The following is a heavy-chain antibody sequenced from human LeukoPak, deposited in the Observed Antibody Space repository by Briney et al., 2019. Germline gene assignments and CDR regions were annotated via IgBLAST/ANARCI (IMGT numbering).Heavy chain of an antibody. V-gene: IGHV3-21*01. CDR1: GIHFSSHS. Sequence: GSLELSCAASGIHFSSHSMNWVRQASGRGLGWVSSISSTSDYIHYADSLKGRFTISRDNAKNSLFLQMNSLRAEDTAVYYCARHLGDRDFNFDNWGQGTLVTVSS. D-gene: IGHD5-24*01. CDR2: ISSTSDYI. J-gene: IGHJ4*02. CDR3: ARHLGDRDFNFDN.